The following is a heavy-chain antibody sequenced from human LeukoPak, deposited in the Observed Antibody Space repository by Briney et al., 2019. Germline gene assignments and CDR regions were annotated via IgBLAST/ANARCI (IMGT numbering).Heavy chain of an antibody. CDR1: GGSFSGYY. Sequence: SETLSLTCAVYGGSFSGYYWSWIRQPPGKGLEWIGEINHSGSTNYNPSLKSRVTISVDTSKNQFSLKLSSVTAADTAVYYCAGVDTAALGYYYYYMDVWGKGTTVTISS. V-gene: IGHV4-34*01. CDR2: INHSGST. CDR3: AGVDTAALGYYYYYMDV. J-gene: IGHJ6*03. D-gene: IGHD5-18*01.